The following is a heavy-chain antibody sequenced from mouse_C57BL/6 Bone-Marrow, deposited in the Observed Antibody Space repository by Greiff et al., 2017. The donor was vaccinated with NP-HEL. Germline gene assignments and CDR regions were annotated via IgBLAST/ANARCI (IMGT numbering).Heavy chain of an antibody. CDR2: IWWDDDK. J-gene: IGHJ4*01. D-gene: IGHD1-2*01. Sequence: QVTLKVSGPGILQPSQTLSLTCSFSGFSLSTFGMGVGWIRQPSGKGLEWLAHIWWDDDKYYHPALKSRLTISKDTSKNQVLLKIANVDTADTATYYSARIGLYYYAMDYWGQGTSVTVSS. CDR3: ARIGLYYYAMDY. V-gene: IGHV8-8*01. CDR1: GFSLSTFGMG.